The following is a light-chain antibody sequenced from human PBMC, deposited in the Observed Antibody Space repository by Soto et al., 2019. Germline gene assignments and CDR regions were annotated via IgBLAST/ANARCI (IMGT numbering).Light chain of an antibody. CDR3: QQYGSSPWT. V-gene: IGKV3-20*01. J-gene: IGKJ1*01. Sequence: VLTQSPGTLSLSPGERATLSCRASQSLSSSYLAWYQQKAGQAPRLLIYGASSRATGIPDRFSGSGSGTDFTLTISRLEPEDFAVFYCQQYGSSPWTFGQGTKVDIK. CDR2: GAS. CDR1: QSLSSSY.